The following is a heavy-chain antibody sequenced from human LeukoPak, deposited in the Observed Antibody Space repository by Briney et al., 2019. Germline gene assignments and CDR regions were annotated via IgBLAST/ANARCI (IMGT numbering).Heavy chain of an antibody. CDR1: GFIFNDYY. CDR2: ISSRGGSK. V-gene: IGHV3-11*01. J-gene: IGHJ4*02. D-gene: IGHD7-27*01. Sequence: PGGSLRLSCTASGFIFNDYYMGWFRQAPGKGLEWVAYISSRGGSKYCPVSVEGRFTLSRDNAKNSLFLQMNSLRGEDTAVYYCARGATGDFDHWGQGTLVTVSS. CDR3: ARGATGDFDH.